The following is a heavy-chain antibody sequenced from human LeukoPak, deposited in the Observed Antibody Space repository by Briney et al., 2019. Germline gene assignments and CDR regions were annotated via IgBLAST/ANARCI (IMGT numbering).Heavy chain of an antibody. J-gene: IGHJ4*02. CDR1: GGSISSSNW. Sequence: EASETLSLTCAVSGGSISSSNWWSWVRQPPGKGLEWIGEIYHSGSTNYNPYLKSRVTISVDTSKNQFSLNLNSATAADTAMYFCASDAPGLLGYWGEGTLVTVSS. D-gene: IGHD2-15*01. CDR3: ASDAPGLLGY. CDR2: IYHSGST. V-gene: IGHV4-4*02.